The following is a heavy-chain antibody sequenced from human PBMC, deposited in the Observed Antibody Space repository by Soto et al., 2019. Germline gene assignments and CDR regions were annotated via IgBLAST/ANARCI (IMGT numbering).Heavy chain of an antibody. CDR3: ARDHLRVGFWSGYGDYYYGMDV. D-gene: IGHD3-3*01. J-gene: IGHJ6*02. CDR2: IIPIFGTA. CDR1: GGTFSSYA. Sequence: QVQLVQSGAEVKKPGSSVKVSCKASGGTFSSYAISWVRQAPGQGLEWMGGIIPIFGTANYAQQFQGRVTITADDTTSTGYMELSSLRSEDTAVYYCARDHLRVGFWSGYGDYYYGMDVWGQGTTVTVSS. V-gene: IGHV1-69*01.